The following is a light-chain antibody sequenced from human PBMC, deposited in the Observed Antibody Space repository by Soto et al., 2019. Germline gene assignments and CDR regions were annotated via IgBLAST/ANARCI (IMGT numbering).Light chain of an antibody. CDR3: QQYNSYSPLT. CDR2: AAS. CDR1: QGISSY. Sequence: AIRMTQSPSSFSASTGDRFTITCRASQGISSYLAWYQQKPGKAPKLLIYAASTLQSGVPSRFSGSGSGTDFTLTISSLQPEDFATYFCQQYNSYSPLTFGGGTKVDIK. J-gene: IGKJ4*01. V-gene: IGKV1-8*01.